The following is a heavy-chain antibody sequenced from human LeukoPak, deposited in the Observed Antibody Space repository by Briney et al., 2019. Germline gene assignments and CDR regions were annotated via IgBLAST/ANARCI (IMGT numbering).Heavy chain of an antibody. D-gene: IGHD5-24*01. Sequence: SETLSLTCAVSGGSISSYYWSWIRQPAGEGLEWIGRISTGGTTNYNPSLTSRITMSVDTSKNQFSLNLPSVTAADTAVYYCARELSPSRAHDYWGQGTLVTVSS. CDR3: ARELSPSRAHDY. V-gene: IGHV4-4*07. J-gene: IGHJ4*02. CDR2: ISTGGTT. CDR1: GGSISSYY.